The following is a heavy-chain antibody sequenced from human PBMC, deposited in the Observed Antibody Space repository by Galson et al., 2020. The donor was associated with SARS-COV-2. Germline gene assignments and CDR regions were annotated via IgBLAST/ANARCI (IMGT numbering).Heavy chain of an antibody. Sequence: ASVKVSCKASGYTFSDYYMHWVRQAPGQGLEWMGWVNPHSGGTKIAQKFQGWVTMTRDTSIGTAYMELSRLKSDDTALYYCARDKKLDGITYFGVAPTPYYLMDVWGQGTTVTVSS. V-gene: IGHV1-2*04. CDR2: VNPHSGGT. CDR1: GYTFSDYY. D-gene: IGHD3-3*01. CDR3: ARDKKLDGITYFGVAPTPYYLMDV. J-gene: IGHJ6*02.